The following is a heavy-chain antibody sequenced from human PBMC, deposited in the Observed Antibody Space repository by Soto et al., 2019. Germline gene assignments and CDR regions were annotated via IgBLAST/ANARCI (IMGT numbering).Heavy chain of an antibody. D-gene: IGHD3-22*01. Sequence: SETLSLTCAVYGGSFSGYYWSWIRQPPGKGLEWIGEINHSGSTNYNPSLKSRVTISVDTSKNQFSLKLSSVTAADTAVYYCARGIETGYYDSSGYYYGNYYYYYGMDVWGQGTTVT. J-gene: IGHJ6*02. CDR3: ARGIETGYYDSSGYYYGNYYYYYGMDV. CDR1: GGSFSGYY. CDR2: INHSGST. V-gene: IGHV4-34*01.